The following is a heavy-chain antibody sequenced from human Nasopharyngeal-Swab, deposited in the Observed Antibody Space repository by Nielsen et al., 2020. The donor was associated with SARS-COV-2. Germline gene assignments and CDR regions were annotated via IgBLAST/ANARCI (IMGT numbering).Heavy chain of an antibody. CDR2: IKTNREGAET. CDR3: TTRVVTTNDN. V-gene: IGHV3-15*01. Sequence: RGSLRLSCAASGFTFSNAWMNWVRQAPGKGLEWLGRIKTNREGAETESAAPVKGRFTISRDDSKNMLYLQMNSLKTEDTAVYYCTTRVVTTNDNWGQGILVTVSS. D-gene: IGHD2-21*02. J-gene: IGHJ4*02. CDR1: GFTFSNAW.